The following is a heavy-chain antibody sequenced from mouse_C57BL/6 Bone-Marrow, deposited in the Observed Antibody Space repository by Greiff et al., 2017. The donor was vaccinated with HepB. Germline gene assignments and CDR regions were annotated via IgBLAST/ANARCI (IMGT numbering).Heavy chain of an antibody. CDR3: ARRVTTVVATDLYFDV. D-gene: IGHD1-1*01. J-gene: IGHJ1*03. V-gene: IGHV1-82*01. CDR1: GYAFSSSW. CDR2: IYPGDGDT. Sequence: QVQLQQSGPELVKPGASVKISCKASGYAFSSSWMNWVKQRPGKGLEWIGRIYPGDGDTNYNGKFKGKATLTADKSSSTASMQLSSLTSEDSAVYFCARRVTTVVATDLYFDVWGTGTTVTVSS.